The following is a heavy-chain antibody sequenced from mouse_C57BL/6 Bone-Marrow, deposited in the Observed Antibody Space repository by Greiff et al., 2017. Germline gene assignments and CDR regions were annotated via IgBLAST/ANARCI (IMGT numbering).Heavy chain of an antibody. J-gene: IGHJ2*01. V-gene: IGHV1-59*01. Sequence: QVQLQQPGAELVRPGTSVKLSCKASGYTFTSYWMHWVKQRPGQGLEWIGVIDPSDSYTNYNQKFKGKATLTVDTSSSTAYMQLSSLTSEDSAVYYCARGIYYDYDEDCDYWGQGTTLTVSS. CDR3: ARGIYYDYDEDCDY. CDR1: GYTFTSYW. CDR2: IDPSDSYT. D-gene: IGHD2-4*01.